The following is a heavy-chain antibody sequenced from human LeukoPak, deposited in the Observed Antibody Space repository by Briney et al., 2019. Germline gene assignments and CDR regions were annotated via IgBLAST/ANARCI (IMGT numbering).Heavy chain of an antibody. CDR1: GFTFDDYA. D-gene: IGHD6-19*01. J-gene: IGHJ4*02. CDR2: ISWNSGSI. V-gene: IGHV3-9*01. Sequence: GGSLRLSCAASGFTFDDYAMHWVRQAPGKGLEWVSGISWNSGSIGYADSVKGRFTISRDNAKNSLYLQMNSLRAEDTALYYCAKGMGIAVAGSIDYWGQGTLVTVSS. CDR3: AKGMGIAVAGSIDY.